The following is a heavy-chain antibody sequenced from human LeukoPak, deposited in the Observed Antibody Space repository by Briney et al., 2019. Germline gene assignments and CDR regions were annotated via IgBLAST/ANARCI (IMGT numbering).Heavy chain of an antibody. D-gene: IGHD6-13*01. J-gene: IGHJ4*02. CDR2: IYYSGST. CDR3: PSGSAVAAAGAY. Sequence: PSETLSLTCTVSGGSISSYYWSWIRQPPGKGLEWIGYIYYSGSTNYIPSLKSRVTISVDTSKNQFSLKLTSVTAADTAVYYCPSGSAVAAAGAYWGQGTLVTVSS. CDR1: GGSISSYY. V-gene: IGHV4-59*01.